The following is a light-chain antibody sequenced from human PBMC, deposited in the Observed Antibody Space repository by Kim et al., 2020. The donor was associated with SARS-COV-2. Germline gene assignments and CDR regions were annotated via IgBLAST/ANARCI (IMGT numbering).Light chain of an antibody. CDR2: YND. V-gene: IGLV1-36*01. CDR3: EAWDDSLNGWV. J-gene: IGLJ3*02. CDR1: SSNIGKNA. Sequence: QSVLTQPPSVSEAPRQRVTISCSGNSSNIGKNAVNWYQQFPGKAPKLLIYYNDLLPSGVSDRFSGSKSGTSASLAISGLQSEDEADYYCEAWDDSLNGWVFGGGTKLTVL.